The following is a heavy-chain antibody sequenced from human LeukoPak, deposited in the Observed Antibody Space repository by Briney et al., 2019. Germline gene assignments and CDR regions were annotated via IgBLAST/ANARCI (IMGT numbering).Heavy chain of an antibody. Sequence: GASVQVSCKASGGTFSSYAISWVRQAPGQGLEWMGGIIPIFGTANYAQKFQGRVTITADESTSTAYMELSSLRSEDTAVYYCARENPRAAFDIWGQGTMVTVSS. J-gene: IGHJ3*02. CDR2: IIPIFGTA. V-gene: IGHV1-69*13. CDR1: GGTFSSYA. D-gene: IGHD3-10*01. CDR3: ARENPRAAFDI.